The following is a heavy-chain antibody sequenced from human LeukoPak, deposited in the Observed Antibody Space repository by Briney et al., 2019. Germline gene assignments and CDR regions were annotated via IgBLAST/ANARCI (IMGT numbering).Heavy chain of an antibody. CDR3: ARGSCSSTSCPDPFDI. CDR1: GYTFTSYD. V-gene: IGHV1-8*03. J-gene: IGHJ3*02. D-gene: IGHD2-2*01. Sequence: ASVKVSCKASGYTFTSYDINWVRQATGQGLEWMGWMNPNSGNTGYAQKFQGRITITRNTSISTAYMELSSLRSEDTAVYYCARGSCSSTSCPDPFDIWGQGTMVTVSS. CDR2: MNPNSGNT.